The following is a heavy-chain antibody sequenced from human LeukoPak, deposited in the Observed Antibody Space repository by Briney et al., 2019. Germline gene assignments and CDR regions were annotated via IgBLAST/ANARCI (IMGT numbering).Heavy chain of an antibody. CDR1: GGSISSGGYY. Sequence: SETLSLTCTVSGGSISSGGYYWSWIRQHPGKGLEWIGYIYYSGSTYYNPSLKSRVTISVDTSKNQFSLKLSSVTAADTAVYYCARGRNYYDSSGYYGEYYFDYWGQGTLVTVSS. CDR2: IYYSGST. V-gene: IGHV4-31*03. J-gene: IGHJ4*02. CDR3: ARGRNYYDSSGYYGEYYFDY. D-gene: IGHD3-22*01.